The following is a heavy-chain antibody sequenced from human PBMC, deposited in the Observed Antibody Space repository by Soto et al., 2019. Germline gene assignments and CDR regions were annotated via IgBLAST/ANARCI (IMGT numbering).Heavy chain of an antibody. Sequence: QVQLVQSGAEVKKPGSSVKVSCKASGGTFSSYTISWVRQAPGQGLEWMGRIIPILGIANYAQHFQGRVTITADKSTSTAYMGLSSLRSEDTAVYYCARERERITMIVVVRGRVYGIAVWGQGTTVTVSS. CDR2: IIPILGIA. J-gene: IGHJ6*02. D-gene: IGHD3-22*01. V-gene: IGHV1-69*08. CDR1: GGTFSSYT. CDR3: ARERERITMIVVVRGRVYGIAV.